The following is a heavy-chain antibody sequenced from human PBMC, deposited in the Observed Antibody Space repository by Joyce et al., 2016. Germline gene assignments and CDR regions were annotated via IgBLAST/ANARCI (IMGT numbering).Heavy chain of an antibody. J-gene: IGHJ6*02. CDR1: GFTLSSCG. CDR2: IWYDETNE. V-gene: IGHV3-33*01. CDR3: ARDGCGGGDCFPSAYYFYGMDV. D-gene: IGHD2-21*02. Sequence: QVQLVESGGGVVQPGRSLRLACAASGFTLSSCGMHWVRQAPGKGLEWVADIWYDETNEYYADSVKGRFTISRDISNNTLYLQLNSLRAEDTAIYYCARDGCGGGDCFPSAYYFYGMDVWGQGTTVAVSS.